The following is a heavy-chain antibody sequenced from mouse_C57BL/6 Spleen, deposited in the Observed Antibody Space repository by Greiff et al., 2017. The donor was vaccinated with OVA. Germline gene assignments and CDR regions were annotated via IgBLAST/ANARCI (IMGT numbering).Heavy chain of an antibody. J-gene: IGHJ2*01. CDR3: ARGDYDVDFDY. CDR1: GYTFTSSW. V-gene: IGHV1-64*01. Sequence: QVQLQQPGAELVKPGASVTLSCTASGYTFTSSWMPWVHQSPGQGLEWIAMIHPNSGSPNYHEKFKSKATLTVEKSSSTAYMQLSSLTSEDSAVYYCARGDYDVDFDYWGQGTTLTVAS. CDR2: IHPNSGSP. D-gene: IGHD2-4*01.